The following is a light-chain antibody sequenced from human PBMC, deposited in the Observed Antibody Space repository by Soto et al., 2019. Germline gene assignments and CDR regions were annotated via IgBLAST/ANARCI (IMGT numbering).Light chain of an antibody. Sequence: DIPLNQSPSFLSASVGDRVTITFRASQGISSYLAWYQQKPGKAPKLLIYAASTLQSGVPSRFSGSGSGTEFTLTISSLQPEDFATYYCQQLNSYPITFGQGTRLDIK. CDR1: QGISSY. V-gene: IGKV1-9*01. CDR3: QQLNSYPIT. J-gene: IGKJ5*01. CDR2: AAS.